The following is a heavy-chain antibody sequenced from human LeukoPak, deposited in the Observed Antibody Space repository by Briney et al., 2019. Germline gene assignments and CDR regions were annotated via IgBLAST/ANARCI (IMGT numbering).Heavy chain of an antibody. Sequence: QPGGSLRLSCAASGFTFRSYAMSWVRQAPGKGLEWGSGISGSGDNTYYADSVKGRFTISRDNSKNTLYLQMNSLGAEDTAVYYCAKNGYSSGWYRGDYFDYWGQGTLVTVSS. CDR2: ISGSGDNT. V-gene: IGHV3-23*01. D-gene: IGHD6-19*01. CDR3: AKNGYSSGWYRGDYFDY. J-gene: IGHJ4*02. CDR1: GFTFRSYA.